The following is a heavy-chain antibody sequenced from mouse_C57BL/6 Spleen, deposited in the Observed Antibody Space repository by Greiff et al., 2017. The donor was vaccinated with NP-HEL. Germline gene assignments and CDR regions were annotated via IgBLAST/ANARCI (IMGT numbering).Heavy chain of an antibody. Sequence: EVQLQQSGPELVKPGASVKISCKASGYTFTDYYMNWVKQSHGKSLEWIGDINPNNGGTSYNQKFKGKATLTVDKSSSTAYMELRSLTSEDSAVYYCARPLYYDYVWFAYWGQGTLVTVSA. CDR1: GYTFTDYY. V-gene: IGHV1-26*01. J-gene: IGHJ3*01. CDR2: INPNNGGT. CDR3: ARPLYYDYVWFAY. D-gene: IGHD2-4*01.